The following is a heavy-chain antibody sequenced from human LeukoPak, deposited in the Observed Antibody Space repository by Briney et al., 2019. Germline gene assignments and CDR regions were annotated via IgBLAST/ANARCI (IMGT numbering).Heavy chain of an antibody. CDR3: AKDRSVGGDWFDP. D-gene: IGHD3-3*01. CDR1: RFTFSSYG. Sequence: QPGRSLRLSCAAPRFTFSSYGMHWVRQAPGKGLEWVAVIWYDGSNKYYADSVKGRFTISRDNSKNTLYLQMNSLRAEDTAVYYCAKDRSVGGDWFDPWGQGTLVTVSS. CDR2: IWYDGSNK. J-gene: IGHJ5*02. V-gene: IGHV3-33*06.